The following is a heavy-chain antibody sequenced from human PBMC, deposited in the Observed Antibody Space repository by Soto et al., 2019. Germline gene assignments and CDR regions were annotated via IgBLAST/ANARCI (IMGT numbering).Heavy chain of an antibody. CDR1: GGSISSYY. CDR2: IYYSGST. CDR3: ARSDGRY. Sequence: LSLTCTVSGGSISSYYWSWIRQPPGKGLEWIGYIYYSGSTNYNPSLKSRVTISVDTSKNQFSLKLSSVTAADTAVYCCARSDGRYWGQGTLVTVSS. J-gene: IGHJ4*02. V-gene: IGHV4-59*01.